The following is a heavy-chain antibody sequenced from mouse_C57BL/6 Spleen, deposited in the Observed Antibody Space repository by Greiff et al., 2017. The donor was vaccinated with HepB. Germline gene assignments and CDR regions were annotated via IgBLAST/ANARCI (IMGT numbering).Heavy chain of an antibody. CDR3: ARSDTTVVDY. D-gene: IGHD1-1*01. CDR2: IDPSDSET. V-gene: IGHV1-52*01. CDR1: GYTFTSYW. Sequence: QVQLKQPGAELVRPGSSVKLSCKASGYTFTSYWMHWVKQRPIQGLEWIGNIDPSDSETHYNQKFKDKATLTVDKSSSTAYMQLSSLTSEDSAVYYCARSDTTVVDYWGQGTTLTVSS. J-gene: IGHJ2*01.